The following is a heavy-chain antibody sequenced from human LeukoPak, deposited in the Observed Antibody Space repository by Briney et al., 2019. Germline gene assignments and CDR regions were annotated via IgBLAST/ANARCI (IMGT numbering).Heavy chain of an antibody. V-gene: IGHV3-15*01. CDR1: GFTFSSYS. Sequence: PGGSLRLSCAASGFTFSSYSMNWVRQAPGKGLEWVGRIKSKTEGGTTDYAAPVKGRFTISRDDSKNTVYLQMNSLKTEDTAVYYCTTALSSGAFDIWGQGTMVTVSS. J-gene: IGHJ3*02. D-gene: IGHD5-12*01. CDR2: IKSKTEGGTT. CDR3: TTALSSGAFDI.